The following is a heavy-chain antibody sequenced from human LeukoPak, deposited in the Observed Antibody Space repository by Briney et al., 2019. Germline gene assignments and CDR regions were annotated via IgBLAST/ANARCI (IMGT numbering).Heavy chain of an antibody. Sequence: GGSLRLSCTASGFTFSNHAMSWVRQAPGKGLEWVSSMSSGGRNIYYADSVRGRFTISRDNAKNSLYLVMNSLRAEDTATYYCARDRPTGASRVFVVQWGQGTLVTVSS. J-gene: IGHJ4*02. CDR1: GFTFSNHA. CDR2: MSSGGRNI. CDR3: ARDRPTGASRVFVVQ. V-gene: IGHV3-21*01. D-gene: IGHD2-15*01.